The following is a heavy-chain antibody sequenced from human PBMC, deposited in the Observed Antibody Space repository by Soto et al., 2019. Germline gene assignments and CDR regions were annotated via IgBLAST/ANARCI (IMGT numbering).Heavy chain of an antibody. J-gene: IGHJ3*02. V-gene: IGHV3-33*01. Sequence: GGSLRLSCAASGFTFSSYGMHWVRQAPGKGLEWVAVIWYDGSNKYYADSVKGRFTISRDNSKNTLYLQMNSLRAEDTAAYYCARARTSGRYFDAAFDIWGQGTMVTVSS. CDR1: GFTFSSYG. CDR2: IWYDGSNK. CDR3: ARARTSGRYFDAAFDI. D-gene: IGHD1-26*01.